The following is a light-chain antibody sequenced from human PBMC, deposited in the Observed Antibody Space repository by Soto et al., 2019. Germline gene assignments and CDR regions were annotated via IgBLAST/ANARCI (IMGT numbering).Light chain of an antibody. CDR3: QQSYNAPIT. CDR2: VAS. V-gene: IGKV1-39*01. CDR1: HNIINY. Sequence: DIPVTQSPSTLSASVGDRVTITCRASHNIINYLNWYQQKPGKAPQLLIYVASMLESGVPSRFSGSGSGTDFTLTISSLQPEDFATYYCQQSYNAPITFGQGTRLEI. J-gene: IGKJ5*01.